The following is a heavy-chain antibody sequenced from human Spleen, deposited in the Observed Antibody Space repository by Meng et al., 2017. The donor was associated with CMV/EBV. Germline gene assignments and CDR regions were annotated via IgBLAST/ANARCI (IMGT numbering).Heavy chain of an antibody. V-gene: IGHV1-2*02. CDR1: GYTFAGYY. J-gene: IGHJ4*02. CDR3: ARALGGSASPDY. CDR2: ISPNSGGT. Sequence: ASVKVSCKASGYTFAGYYMHWVRQAPGQGLEWMGWISPNSGGTNYAQKFQGRVTMTRARSTSTGYMELSRLTSDDTAVYYCARALGGSASPDYWGQGTLVTVSS. D-gene: IGHD1-26*01.